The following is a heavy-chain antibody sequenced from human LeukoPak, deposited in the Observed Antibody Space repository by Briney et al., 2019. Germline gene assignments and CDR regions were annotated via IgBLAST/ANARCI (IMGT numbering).Heavy chain of an antibody. J-gene: IGHJ3*02. V-gene: IGHV3-53*01. CDR1: GFTVSSNY. CDR3: ASRKPVLRYCSSTSCSDDAFDI. D-gene: IGHD2-2*01. CDR2: IYSGGST. Sequence: GGSLRLSCAASGFTVSSNYMSWVRQAPGKGLEWVSVIYSGGSTYYADSVKGRFTISRDNSKNTLYLQMNSLRAEDTAVYYCASRKPVLRYCSSTSCSDDAFDIWGQGTMVTVSS.